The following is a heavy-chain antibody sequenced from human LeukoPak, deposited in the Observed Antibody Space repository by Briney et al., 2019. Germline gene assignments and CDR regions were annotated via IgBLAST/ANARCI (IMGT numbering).Heavy chain of an antibody. J-gene: IGHJ4*02. CDR3: ARIDIRGDLSFDS. CDR2: ISVIYAAV. V-gene: IGHV3-48*01. CDR1: GFTFNFYN. D-gene: IGHD2-21*02. Sequence: GGSLRLSCAASGFTFNFYNMNWVRQAPRKGVEWVSYISVIYAAVHYADSVKGRFTVSRNNAKNALYLQMKSLRVEDTAVYYCARIDIRGDLSFDSWGQGTLVTVS.